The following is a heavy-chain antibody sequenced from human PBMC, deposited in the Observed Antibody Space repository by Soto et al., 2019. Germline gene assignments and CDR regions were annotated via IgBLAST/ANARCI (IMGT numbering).Heavy chain of an antibody. CDR3: ALLWFAELGYYFDS. CDR1: GGTFSSYT. J-gene: IGHJ4*02. D-gene: IGHD3-10*01. V-gene: IGHV1-69*02. CDR2: IIPILGIA. Sequence: QVQLVQSGAEVKKPGSSVKVSCKASGGTFSSYTISWVRQAPGQGLEWMGRIIPILGIANYAQKFQGRVTINADKSTSTAYMELSSLRSEDTAVYYCALLWFAELGYYFDSWGQGTLVTVSS.